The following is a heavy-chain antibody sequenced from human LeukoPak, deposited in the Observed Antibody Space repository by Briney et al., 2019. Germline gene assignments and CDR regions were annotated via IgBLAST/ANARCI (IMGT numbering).Heavy chain of an antibody. D-gene: IGHD3-22*01. Sequence: KPSETLSLTCAVYGWSFSDYYWTWIRQTPGKGLEWIGDMSPSGSPNYNPSLKSRVTISVDTSKNQFSLKLRSVTAADTAVYYCARGRQDVNMIVVVMAGVSYYLDVWGKGTTVTVS. CDR3: ARGRQDVNMIVVVMAGVSYYLDV. V-gene: IGHV4-34*01. J-gene: IGHJ6*03. CDR2: MSPSGSP. CDR1: GWSFSDYY.